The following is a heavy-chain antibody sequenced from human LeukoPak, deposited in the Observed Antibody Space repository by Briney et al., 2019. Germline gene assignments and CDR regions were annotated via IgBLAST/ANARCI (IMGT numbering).Heavy chain of an antibody. D-gene: IGHD3-22*01. V-gene: IGHV3-23*01. Sequence: PGGSLRLSCAASGFTFSSYAMSWVRQAPGKGLEWVSAISGSGGSTNYADSVKGRFTISRDNSKNTLYLQMNSLRAEDTAVYYCAKATTRITMIVVVPIAVDYWGQGTLVTVSS. CDR1: GFTFSSYA. CDR3: AKATTRITMIVVVPIAVDY. CDR2: ISGSGGST. J-gene: IGHJ4*02.